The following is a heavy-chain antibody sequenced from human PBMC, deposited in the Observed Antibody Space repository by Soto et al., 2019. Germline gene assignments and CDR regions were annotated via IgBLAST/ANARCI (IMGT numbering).Heavy chain of an antibody. CDR1: GWSFSGYY. V-gene: IGHV4-34*01. Sequence: SETLSLTCAVYGWSFSGYYWSWIRQPPGKGLEWIGEINHSGSTNYNPSLKSRVTISVDTSKNQFSLKLSSVTAADTAVYYCARAQRDSAMVNPSYYGMDVWGQGTTVTVSS. CDR3: ARAQRDSAMVNPSYYGMDV. CDR2: INHSGST. D-gene: IGHD5-18*01. J-gene: IGHJ6*02.